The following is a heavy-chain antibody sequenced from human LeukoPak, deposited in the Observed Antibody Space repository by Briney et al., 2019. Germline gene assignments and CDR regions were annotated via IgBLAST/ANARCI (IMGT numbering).Heavy chain of an antibody. Sequence: ASVKVSCKASGYTFTSYDINWVRQATGQGLEWMGWIDTNTGIPSYVQGFTGRFVFSLDTSVSTAYAQIISLKTEGTAVYFCARGARDGSLDYWGQGSLVTVSS. CDR2: IDTNTGIP. CDR1: GYTFTSYD. V-gene: IGHV7-4-1*02. J-gene: IGHJ4*02. CDR3: ARGARDGSLDY.